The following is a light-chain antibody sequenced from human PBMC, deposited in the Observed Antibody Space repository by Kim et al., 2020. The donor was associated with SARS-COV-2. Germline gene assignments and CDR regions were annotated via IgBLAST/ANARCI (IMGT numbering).Light chain of an antibody. V-gene: IGKV1-5*03. CDR1: QSISSW. Sequence: SVGARVTITCRASQSISSWVAWYQQKPGKAPKVLIYKASSLQSGVPSRFSGSGSGTEFTLTISSLQPDDFATYYCQQYDSYSPITFGGGTKVDIK. CDR3: QQYDSYSPIT. J-gene: IGKJ4*01. CDR2: KAS.